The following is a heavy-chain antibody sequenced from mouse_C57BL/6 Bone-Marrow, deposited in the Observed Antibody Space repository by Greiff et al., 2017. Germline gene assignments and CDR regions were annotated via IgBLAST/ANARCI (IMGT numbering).Heavy chain of an antibody. Sequence: EVKLVESGAELVRPGASVKLSCTASGFNIKDDYMHWVKQRPEQGLEWIGWIDPENGDTEYASKFQGKATITADTSSNTAYLQLSSLTSEDTAVYYCTRGGLGLYYFDYWGQGTTLTVSS. V-gene: IGHV14-4*01. CDR3: TRGGLGLYYFDY. J-gene: IGHJ2*01. D-gene: IGHD4-1*01. CDR2: IDPENGDT. CDR1: GFNIKDDY.